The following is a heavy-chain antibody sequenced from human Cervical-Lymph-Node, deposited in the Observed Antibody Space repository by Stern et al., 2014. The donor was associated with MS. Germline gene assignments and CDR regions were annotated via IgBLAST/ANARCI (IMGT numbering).Heavy chain of an antibody. CDR3: ATVAATGNHYHYAMDV. D-gene: IGHD2-15*01. Sequence: VQLVESGAEVKKPGASVKVSCKAFGYSFIAYFVYWVRQAPGQGLEWMGRINPNRGGTNDAQKFQSRVTMNRDTSHSTDYMELSRLRSDDTAVYYCATVAATGNHYHYAMDVWGQGTTVTVSS. V-gene: IGHV1-2*06. CDR1: GYSFIAYF. J-gene: IGHJ6*02. CDR2: INPNRGGT.